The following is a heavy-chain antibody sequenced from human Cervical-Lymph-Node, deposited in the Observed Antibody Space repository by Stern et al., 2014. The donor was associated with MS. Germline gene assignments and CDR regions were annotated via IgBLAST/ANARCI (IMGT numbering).Heavy chain of an antibody. V-gene: IGHV3-30*18. D-gene: IGHD6-19*01. J-gene: IGHJ5*02. Sequence: ENLMESPGGVVQPGRSLRLSSTAFAFNFSSYGMHPVRQASGKGHQWVAVISYEGSNKYYADSVKGRFTISRDNSKITLYLQMNSLRAEDTAVYYCAKWGSGWYFWFDPWGQGTLVTVSS. CDR3: AKWGSGWYFWFDP. CDR2: ISYEGSNK. CDR1: AFNFSSYG.